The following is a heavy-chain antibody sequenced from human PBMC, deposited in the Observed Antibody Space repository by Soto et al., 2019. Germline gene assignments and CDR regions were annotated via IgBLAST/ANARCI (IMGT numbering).Heavy chain of an antibody. CDR2: ISSSSSYI. CDR1: GFTFSSYS. CDR3: ASHIGYYYDSSGSSH. D-gene: IGHD3-22*01. Sequence: EVQLVESGGGLVKPGGSLRLSCAASGFTFSSYSMNWVRQAPGKGLEWVSSISSSSSYIYYAASVKGRFTISRDNAKNSLYLQMNSLRAEDTAVYYCASHIGYYYDSSGSSHWGQGTLVTVS. V-gene: IGHV3-21*01. J-gene: IGHJ4*02.